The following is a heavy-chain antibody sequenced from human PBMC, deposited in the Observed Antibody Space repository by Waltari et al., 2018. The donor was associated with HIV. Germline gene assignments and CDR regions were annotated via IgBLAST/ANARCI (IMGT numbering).Heavy chain of an antibody. CDR3: ARDTGPGRSFDS. CDR1: GYTFISNA. Sequence: QVQLVQSGSELKKPGASVKVSCKASGYTFISNAINWVRQAPGQGLEWMGWINTKTGNPTYAQCFTGRFVFSVDTAVSTTFLQIDSLKGEDTALYYCARDTGPGRSFDSWGQGTLVTVSS. CDR2: INTKTGNP. V-gene: IGHV7-4-1*01. J-gene: IGHJ4*02. D-gene: IGHD3-10*01.